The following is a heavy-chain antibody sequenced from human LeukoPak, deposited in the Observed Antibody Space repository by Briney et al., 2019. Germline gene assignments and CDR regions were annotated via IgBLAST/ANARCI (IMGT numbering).Heavy chain of an antibody. D-gene: IGHD2-2*01. J-gene: IGHJ4*02. Sequence: PGRSLRLSCAASGFTFSRYGLHWVRQAPGKRLEWVTVIANDGRDKKYADSVKGRFTISRDNSKSTLYLQMNSLRAEDTGVYYCAKDQQVGAAAYYFDSWGQGTLVTVSS. CDR1: GFTFSRYG. CDR3: AKDQQVGAAAYYFDS. CDR2: IANDGRDK. V-gene: IGHV3-30*18.